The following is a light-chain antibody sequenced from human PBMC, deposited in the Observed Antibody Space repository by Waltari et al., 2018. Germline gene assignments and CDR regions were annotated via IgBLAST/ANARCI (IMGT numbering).Light chain of an antibody. CDR1: QSVSSSY. CDR2: GAS. J-gene: IGKJ2*01. CDR3: QQYGSSPPYT. V-gene: IGKV3-20*01. Sequence: EIVLTQSPGTLSLSPGERATLSCRASQSVSSSYLAWYQQKPGQAPRLLIYGASSRATGIPDMFSGSVSGTDFTLTISRLEPADFAVYYCQQYGSSPPYTFGQGTKLEIK.